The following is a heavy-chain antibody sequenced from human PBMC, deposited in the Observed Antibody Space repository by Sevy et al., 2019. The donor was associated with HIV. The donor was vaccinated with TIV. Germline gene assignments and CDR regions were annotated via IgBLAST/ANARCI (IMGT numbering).Heavy chain of an antibody. CDR1: GFTFRRYA. V-gene: IGHV3-30*04. D-gene: IGHD2-15*01. J-gene: IGHJ4*02. CDR2: ISYDGGKT. CDR3: TRDGGGDYFDY. Sequence: GGSLRLSCAASGFTFRRYAMHWVRQAPGQGLESVAVISYDGGKTNNADSVKGRFTIARDNTENTLYLQMNSLRAEDTAVYYCTRDGGGDYFDYWGLGTLVTVSS.